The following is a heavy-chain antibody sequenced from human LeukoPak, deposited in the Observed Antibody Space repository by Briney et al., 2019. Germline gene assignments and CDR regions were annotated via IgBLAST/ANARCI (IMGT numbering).Heavy chain of an antibody. Sequence: SETLSLTCAVYGGSFSGYYWSWIRQPPGKGLEWIGEINHSGSTNYNPSLKSRVTISVDTSKNQFSLKLSSVTAADTAVYYCARHRGYCSSTSCYHFDYWGQGTLVTVSS. D-gene: IGHD2-2*01. J-gene: IGHJ4*02. CDR3: ARHRGYCSSTSCYHFDY. CDR1: GGSFSGYY. V-gene: IGHV4-34*01. CDR2: INHSGST.